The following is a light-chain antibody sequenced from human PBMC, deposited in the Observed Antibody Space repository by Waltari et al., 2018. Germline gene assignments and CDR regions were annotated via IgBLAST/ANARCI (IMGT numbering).Light chain of an antibody. Sequence: EIVLTQSPGTLSLSPGQRATLSCRTSESLSSRYLAWYQHKYGHGPRLIIHGVSSRATGIPDRFSGSGSGTGCTLTISRLEPADSALYYCQQYGQFPVTFGQGTRLEIK. CDR3: QQYGQFPVT. J-gene: IGKJ5*01. V-gene: IGKV3-20*01. CDR1: ESLSSRY. CDR2: GVS.